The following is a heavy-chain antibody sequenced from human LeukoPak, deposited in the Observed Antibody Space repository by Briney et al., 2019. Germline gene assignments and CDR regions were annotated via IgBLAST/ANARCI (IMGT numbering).Heavy chain of an antibody. CDR1: GVSISSYH. CDR3: ARLNNWGHYFDY. V-gene: IGHV4-4*07. Sequence: SETLSLTCTASGVSISSYHWSWIRQPAGKGLEWIGRIYTSGSTNYNPSLKSRVTMSVDTSKNQLSLKVNSVTAADTAVYYCARLNNWGHYFDYWGQGTLVTVSS. J-gene: IGHJ4*02. D-gene: IGHD1-1*01. CDR2: IYTSGST.